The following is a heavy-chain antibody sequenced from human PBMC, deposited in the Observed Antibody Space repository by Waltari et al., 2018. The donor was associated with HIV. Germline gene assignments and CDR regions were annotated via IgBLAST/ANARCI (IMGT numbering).Heavy chain of an antibody. CDR2: IYYSGST. CDR3: ARVSYGSGGLDY. Sequence: QLQLQESGPGLVKLSETLSLTCTVSGGSISSSSYYWGWICQPPGKGLEWIGRIYYSGSTYYNPSLKSRVTISVDTSKNQFSLKLSSVTAADTAVYYCARVSYGSGGLDYWGQGTLVTVSS. D-gene: IGHD3-10*01. V-gene: IGHV4-39*07. J-gene: IGHJ4*02. CDR1: GGSISSSSYY.